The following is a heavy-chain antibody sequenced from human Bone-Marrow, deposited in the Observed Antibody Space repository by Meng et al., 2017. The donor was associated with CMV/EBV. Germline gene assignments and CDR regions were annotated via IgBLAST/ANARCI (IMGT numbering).Heavy chain of an antibody. Sequence: GGSLRLSCAASGFTFSSYAMIWVRQAPGKGLEWVSAISGSGGSTYYADSVKGRFTISSDNSKNTLYLQMNSLRAEDTAVYYCAKAQLLPRPFDYWGQGTLVTVSS. CDR2: ISGSGGST. CDR1: GFTFSSYA. V-gene: IGHV3-23*01. J-gene: IGHJ4*02. CDR3: AKAQLLPRPFDY. D-gene: IGHD6-13*01.